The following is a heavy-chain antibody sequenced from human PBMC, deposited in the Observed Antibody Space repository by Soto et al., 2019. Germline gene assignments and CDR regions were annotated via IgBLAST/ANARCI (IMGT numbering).Heavy chain of an antibody. CDR1: GGSISSSSYY. D-gene: IGHD5-12*01. Sequence: QLQLQESGPGLVKPSETLSLTCTVSGGSISSSSYYWGWIRQPPGKGLEWIGSIYYSGSTYYNPSLKSRVTISVDTSKNQFSLKLSSVTAADTAVYYCARLTLGDGYNGNFDYWGQGTLVTVSS. CDR2: IYYSGST. J-gene: IGHJ4*02. V-gene: IGHV4-39*01. CDR3: ARLTLGDGYNGNFDY.